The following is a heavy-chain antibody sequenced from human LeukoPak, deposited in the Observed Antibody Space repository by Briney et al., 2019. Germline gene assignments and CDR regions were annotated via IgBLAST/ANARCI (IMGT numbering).Heavy chain of an antibody. CDR2: ISSSSSYI. J-gene: IGHJ4*02. V-gene: IGHV3-21*01. D-gene: IGHD3-10*01. CDR3: ARDDLTWFGELLSNPIDY. CDR1: GFTFSSYS. Sequence: PGGSLRLSCAASGFTFSSYSMNWVRQAPGKGLEWVSSISSSSSYIYYADSVKGRFTISRDNAKNSLYLQMNSLRAEDTAVYYCARDDLTWFGELLSNPIDYWGQGTLVTVSS.